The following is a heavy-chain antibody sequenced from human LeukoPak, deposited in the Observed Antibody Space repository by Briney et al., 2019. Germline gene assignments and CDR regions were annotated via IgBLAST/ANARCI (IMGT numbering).Heavy chain of an antibody. CDR1: GFTFSNSW. V-gene: IGHV3-7*03. Sequence: GGSLRLSCAAFGFTFSNSWMSWVRQAPGKGLEWVANMKEDGSEKYYVDSAKGRFTISRDNTKNSLYLQMNSLRAEDTAVYYCARVLYDDSGSKFRPCDYWGQGTLVAVSS. CDR3: ARVLYDDSGSKFRPCDY. CDR2: MKEDGSEK. D-gene: IGHD3-22*01. J-gene: IGHJ4*02.